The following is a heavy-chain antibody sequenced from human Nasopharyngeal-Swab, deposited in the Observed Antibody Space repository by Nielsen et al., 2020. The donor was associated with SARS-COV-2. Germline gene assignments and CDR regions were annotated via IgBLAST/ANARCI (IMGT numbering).Heavy chain of an antibody. J-gene: IGHJ3*02. CDR2: VVPSDSYT. Sequence: GESLKISCEGSGYSFSNYWISWVRQVPGKGLEWMGKVVPSDSYTDYSPSLRGHVTIPVDRSISTAYLQWSSLKASDTAMYYCARQYQNYFGSGDYHGAFDIWGQGTMVTVSS. CDR3: ARQYQNYFGSGDYHGAFDI. CDR1: GYSFSNYW. V-gene: IGHV5-10-1*01. D-gene: IGHD3-10*01.